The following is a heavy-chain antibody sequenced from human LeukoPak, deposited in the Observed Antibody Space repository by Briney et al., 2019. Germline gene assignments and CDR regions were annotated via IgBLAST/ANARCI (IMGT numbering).Heavy chain of an antibody. Sequence: GGSLRLSCAASGFTFSDYYMSWIRQAPGKGLEWVAYISTRGTTKYYAESVKGRFTISRDNAKNSLYLQMNSLRAEDTAVYHCARVQEYSTSVNDYWGQGTLVTVSS. CDR3: ARVQEYSTSVNDY. CDR2: ISTRGTTK. V-gene: IGHV3-11*04. J-gene: IGHJ4*02. CDR1: GFTFSDYY. D-gene: IGHD6-6*01.